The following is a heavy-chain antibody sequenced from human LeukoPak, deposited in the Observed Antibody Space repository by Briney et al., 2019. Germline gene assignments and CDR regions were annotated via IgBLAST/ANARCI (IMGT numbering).Heavy chain of an antibody. CDR1: GYSFTSYW. Sequence: GESLKISCKGSGYSFTSYWIGWVRQMPGKGLEWMGMIYPGDSDTRYSPSFQGQVTISADKSINTAYLQWSSLRASDTAMYYCARAPDYDTSGYYYLFDYWGQGTLVTVSS. V-gene: IGHV5-51*01. D-gene: IGHD3-22*01. J-gene: IGHJ4*02. CDR3: ARAPDYDTSGYYYLFDY. CDR2: IYPGDSDT.